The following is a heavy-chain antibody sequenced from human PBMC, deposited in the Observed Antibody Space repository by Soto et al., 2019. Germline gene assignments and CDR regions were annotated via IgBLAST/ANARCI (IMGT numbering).Heavy chain of an antibody. CDR2: IYSTGTT. V-gene: IGHV3-53*01. J-gene: IGHJ4*02. Sequence: EVQLVESGGGLIQPGGSLKLSCAASGFTVGNNYMSWVRQAPGKGLEWVSLIYSTGTTKYADSVKGLFTVSRDNAKNTLYLQINSLRAEDTAVYYCAKDGRGSGSHYNSFGYWGEGTLVTVSS. D-gene: IGHD3-10*01. CDR1: GFTVGNNY. CDR3: AKDGRGSGSHYNSFGY.